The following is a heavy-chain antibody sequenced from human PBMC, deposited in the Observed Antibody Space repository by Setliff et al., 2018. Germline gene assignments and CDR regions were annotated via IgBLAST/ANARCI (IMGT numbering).Heavy chain of an antibody. CDR3: ARESRSRFGDVLDILAS. Sequence: PSETLSLTCSVSGGYINNGDNYWTWIRQPPGKGLEWIGHVYYNGATHYSPSFTSRITISVDLSRNHFSLRLSSVTAADTAVYYCARESRSRFGDVLDILASWGQGTLVTVSS. D-gene: IGHD3-10*01. CDR2: VYYNGAT. V-gene: IGHV4-30-4*08. CDR1: GGYINNGDNY. J-gene: IGHJ1*01.